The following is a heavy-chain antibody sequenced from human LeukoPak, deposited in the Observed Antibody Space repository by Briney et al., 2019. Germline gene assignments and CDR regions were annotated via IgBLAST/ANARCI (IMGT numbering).Heavy chain of an antibody. Sequence: ASVKVSCKASGYTLTSDGISCGGRAPGHGLEGMGVISAYNGNTNYAQKLEGRVTMTTDPSTSTAYMELRSLSSDDTAVYYCARGLIQGVFFDYWGQGTLATVSS. V-gene: IGHV1-18*01. CDR3: ARGLIQGVFFDY. CDR2: ISAYNGNT. CDR1: GYTLTSDG. D-gene: IGHD2-21*01. J-gene: IGHJ4*02.